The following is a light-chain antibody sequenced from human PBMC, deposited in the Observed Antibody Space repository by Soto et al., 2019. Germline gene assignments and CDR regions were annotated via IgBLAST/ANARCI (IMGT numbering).Light chain of an antibody. CDR1: QSISSY. V-gene: IGKV1-39*01. CDR2: AAS. Sequence: IQMTQSPSSLSASVGDRVTITCRASQSISSYLNWYQQKPRKAPKLLIYAASSLQSGVPSRFSGSGSGTDFTLTISSLQPEDFATYYCQQSYSTPWTFGQGTMV. J-gene: IGKJ1*01. CDR3: QQSYSTPWT.